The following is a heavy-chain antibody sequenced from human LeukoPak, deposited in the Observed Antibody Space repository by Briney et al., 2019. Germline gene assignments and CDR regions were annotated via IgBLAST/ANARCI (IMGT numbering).Heavy chain of an antibody. CDR1: GGTFCSNA. Sequence: GASVTVSCTVSGGTFCSNATSWVRQAPGQGLGWRGGIIPILGIANYAQKFQGRVTITADKSTSTAYMELSSLRSEDTAVYYCARSSYGSGIHEVGSDYWGQGTLVTVSS. J-gene: IGHJ4*02. CDR2: IIPILGIA. V-gene: IGHV1-69*10. CDR3: ARSSYGSGIHEVGSDY. D-gene: IGHD3-10*01.